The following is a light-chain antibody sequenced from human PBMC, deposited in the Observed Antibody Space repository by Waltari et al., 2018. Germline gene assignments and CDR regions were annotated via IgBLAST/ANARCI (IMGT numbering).Light chain of an antibody. CDR1: NNYIGKYNG. CDR3: SSYTSGSIIL. Sequence: QSALTQPPSVSKSLGQSVTLSCIGTNNYIGKYNGVSWYQQHSGTTPKLLIYDVNRRPSGVSDRFSGSKSANAASLTISGLQPEDEADYYCSSYTSGSIILFGGGTRLTVL. V-gene: IGLV2-18*02. CDR2: DVN. J-gene: IGLJ2*01.